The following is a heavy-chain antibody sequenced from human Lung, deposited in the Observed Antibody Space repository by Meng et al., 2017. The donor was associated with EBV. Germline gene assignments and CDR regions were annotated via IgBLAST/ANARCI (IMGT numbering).Heavy chain of an antibody. Sequence: VHLHQGGAGLLKPSETLSLTCAVNGGSLSGAYWNWIRQPPGKGLEWIGEIIHGGSPSYNPSLKSRVTISIDTSKNQLSLMLSSVTAADTAVYYCARRPTGIDYWGQGTLVTVSS. J-gene: IGHJ4*02. V-gene: IGHV4-34*12. CDR2: IIHGGSP. D-gene: IGHD2-8*02. CDR1: GGSLSGAY. CDR3: ARRPTGIDY.